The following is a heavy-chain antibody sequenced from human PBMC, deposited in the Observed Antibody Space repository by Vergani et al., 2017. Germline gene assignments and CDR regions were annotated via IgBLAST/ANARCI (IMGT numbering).Heavy chain of an antibody. J-gene: IGHJ4*02. V-gene: IGHV4-38-2*02. D-gene: IGHD6-13*01. CDR1: GYSISSGYY. Sequence: QVQLQESGPGLVKPSETLSLTCAVSGYSISSGYYWGWIRQPPGKGLEWIGSIYHSGSTYYNPSLKSRVTISVDTSKNQFSLKLSSVTAADTAVYYCARDRGAAAAYFDYWGQGTLVTVSS. CDR2: IYHSGST. CDR3: ARDRGAAAAYFDY.